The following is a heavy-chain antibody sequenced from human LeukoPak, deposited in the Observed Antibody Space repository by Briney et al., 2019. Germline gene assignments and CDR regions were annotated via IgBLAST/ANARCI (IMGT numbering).Heavy chain of an antibody. CDR1: GGSISSSSYY. V-gene: IGHV4-39*01. Sequence: PSETLSLTCTVSGGSISSSSYYWGWIRQPPGKGLEWIGSIYYSGSTYYNPSLKSRVTISVDTSKNQFSLKLSSVTAADTAVYYCARQLHSYYDFWSGYYYMYYFDYWGQGTLVTVSS. CDR3: ARQLHSYYDFWSGYYYMYYFDY. CDR2: IYYSGST. D-gene: IGHD3-3*01. J-gene: IGHJ4*02.